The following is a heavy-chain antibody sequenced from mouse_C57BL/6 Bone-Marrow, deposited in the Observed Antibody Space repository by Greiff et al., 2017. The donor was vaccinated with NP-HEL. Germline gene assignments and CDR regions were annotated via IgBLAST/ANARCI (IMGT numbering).Heavy chain of an antibody. V-gene: IGHV1-61*01. CDR3: ARGRLLRSGAMDY. Sequence: QVQLQQPGAELVRPGSSVKLSCKASGYTFTSYWMAWVKQRPGQGLEWIGNIYPSDSETHYNQKFKDKATLTIDKASSTAYMQLSSLTSEDSAVYYCARGRLLRSGAMDYWGQGTSVTVSS. J-gene: IGHJ4*01. D-gene: IGHD1-1*01. CDR1: GYTFTSYW. CDR2: IYPSDSET.